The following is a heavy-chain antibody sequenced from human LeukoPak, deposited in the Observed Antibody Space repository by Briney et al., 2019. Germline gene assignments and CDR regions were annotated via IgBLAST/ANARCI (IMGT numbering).Heavy chain of an antibody. V-gene: IGHV3-11*01. CDR1: GFTFSDYY. CDR3: ARDRYSSGWYGDFDC. J-gene: IGHJ4*02. CDR2: ISSSGSSI. D-gene: IGHD6-19*01. Sequence: PGGSLRLSCAASGFTFSDYYMSWMRQAPGKGLEWVSYISSSGSSIYYTDSVKGRFTISRDNAKNSLYLQMSSLRAEDTAVYYCARDRYSSGWYGDFDCWGQGTLVTVSS.